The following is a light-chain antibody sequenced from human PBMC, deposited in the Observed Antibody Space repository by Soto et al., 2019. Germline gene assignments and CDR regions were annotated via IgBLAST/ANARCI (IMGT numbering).Light chain of an antibody. CDR3: QQYGSAPTWT. Sequence: VLTQSPRTLSLSTGERATPSCRASQSVSSNYLAWYQQKPGQAPRLLIYGASTRATGIPDRFSGSGSGTDFTLTISRLEPEDSAVYYCQQYGSAPTWTFGQGTKVDIK. J-gene: IGKJ1*01. CDR1: QSVSSNY. V-gene: IGKV3-20*01. CDR2: GAS.